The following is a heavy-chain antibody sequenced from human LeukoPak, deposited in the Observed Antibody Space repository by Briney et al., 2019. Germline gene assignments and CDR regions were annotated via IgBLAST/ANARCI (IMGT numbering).Heavy chain of an antibody. D-gene: IGHD6-19*01. CDR2: ISGSGGST. V-gene: IGHV3-23*01. Sequence: GGSLRLSCAASGFTFSNFAMSWVRQAPGKGLEWVSAISGSGGSTYYADSVKGRFTISRDNAKNSLFLQMNSLRAEDTAVYYCARDYYGSGWYGDYWGQGTLVTVSS. CDR3: ARDYYGSGWYGDY. J-gene: IGHJ4*02. CDR1: GFTFSNFA.